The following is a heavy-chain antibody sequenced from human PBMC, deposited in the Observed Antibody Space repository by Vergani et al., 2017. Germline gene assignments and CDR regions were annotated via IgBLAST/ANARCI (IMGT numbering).Heavy chain of an antibody. CDR1: GGTFSSYA. CDR3: AREPRHPAEPGTTIGFDP. D-gene: IGHD1-7*01. CDR2: IIPILGIA. V-gene: IGHV1-69*04. J-gene: IGHJ5*02. Sequence: QVQLVQSGAEVKKPGSSVKVSCKASGGTFSSYAISWVRQAPGQGLEWMGRIIPILGIANYAQKFQGRVPITADKATSTAYMELSSLRSEDTAGYYCAREPRHPAEPGTTIGFDPWGQGTLVTVSS.